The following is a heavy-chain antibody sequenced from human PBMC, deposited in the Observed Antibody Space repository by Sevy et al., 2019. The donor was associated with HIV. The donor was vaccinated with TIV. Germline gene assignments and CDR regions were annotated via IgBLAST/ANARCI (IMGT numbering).Heavy chain of an antibody. CDR3: ARGGGLSPHHWLDP. Sequence: ASVKVSCKASGGTFSSYGITWVRQAPGQGLEWMGEIIQIFGSANYGQTFQGRVTMTGGQSTSTAYMELSSLGSDDTAVYYCARGGGLSPHHWLDPWGQGTLVTVSS. D-gene: IGHD3-16*01. V-gene: IGHV1-69*13. J-gene: IGHJ5*02. CDR2: IIQIFGSA. CDR1: GGTFSSYG.